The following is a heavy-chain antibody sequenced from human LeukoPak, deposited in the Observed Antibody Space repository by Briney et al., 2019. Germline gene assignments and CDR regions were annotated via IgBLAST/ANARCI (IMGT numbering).Heavy chain of an antibody. Sequence: GESLKISCKGSGYSFTSYWIGWVRQMPGKGLEWMGIIYPGDSDTRYSPSFQGQVTISADKSISTAYLQWSSLKASDTAMYYCARQKYYYDSSGYYQGASDIWGQGTMVTVSS. J-gene: IGHJ3*02. CDR3: ARQKYYYDSSGYYQGASDI. CDR2: IYPGDSDT. D-gene: IGHD3-22*01. V-gene: IGHV5-51*01. CDR1: GYSFTSYW.